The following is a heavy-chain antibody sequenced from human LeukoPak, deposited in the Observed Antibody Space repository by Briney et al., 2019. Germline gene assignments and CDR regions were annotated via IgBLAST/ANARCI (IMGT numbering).Heavy chain of an antibody. D-gene: IGHD2-15*01. J-gene: IGHJ6*03. Sequence: GGSLRLSCAASGFTFSSYWMHWVRQGPGKGLVWVSRIYSDGSRTTYADSVKGRFTISGDNAKNSLYLQMNSLRVEDTAVYYCARDCSGGSCYGYYYMDVWGKGTTVTVSS. CDR1: GFTFSSYW. CDR3: ARDCSGGSCYGYYYMDV. V-gene: IGHV3-74*01. CDR2: IYSDGSRT.